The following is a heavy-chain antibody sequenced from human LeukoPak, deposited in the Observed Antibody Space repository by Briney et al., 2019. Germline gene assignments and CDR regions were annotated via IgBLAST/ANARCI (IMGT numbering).Heavy chain of an antibody. V-gene: IGHV4-39*01. D-gene: IGHD4-11*01. J-gene: IGHJ4*02. CDR2: MSYVGIT. CDR3: TRLPLDYSLDH. Sequence: ASETLSLTCTVSGDSISSTTYWWGWIRQSPGKGLEWIGSMSYVGITSYNPSLKSRATISVDTSKNRFSLMLNSVTAADTAVYYCTRLPLDYSLDHWGQGTPVSVSS. CDR1: GDSISSTTYW.